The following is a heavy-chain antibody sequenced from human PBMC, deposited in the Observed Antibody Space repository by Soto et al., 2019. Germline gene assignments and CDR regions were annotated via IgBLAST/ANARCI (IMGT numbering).Heavy chain of an antibody. Sequence: GGSLRLSCAASGFTFSSYAMHWVRQAPGKGLEWVAVISYDGSNKYYADSVKGRFTISRDNSKNTLYLQMNSLKTADTAVYYCAKTMNYYDSSGSYWGQGTLVTVSS. CDR1: GFTFSSYA. V-gene: IGHV3-30-3*02. J-gene: IGHJ4*02. CDR2: ISYDGSNK. D-gene: IGHD3-22*01. CDR3: AKTMNYYDSSGSY.